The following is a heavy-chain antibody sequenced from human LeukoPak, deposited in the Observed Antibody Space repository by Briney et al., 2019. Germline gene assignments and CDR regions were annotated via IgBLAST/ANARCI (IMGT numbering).Heavy chain of an antibody. Sequence: PGGSLRLSCAASGFTFSDYYMSYIRQAPGKGLEWVSYISYSGSTIYYADSVKGRFTISRDNSKNTLYLQMNSLRAEDTAVYYCATMYYDFWSGYWEVGYYYYYMDVWGKGTTVTVSS. D-gene: IGHD3-3*01. J-gene: IGHJ6*03. CDR3: ATMYYDFWSGYWEVGYYYYYMDV. V-gene: IGHV3-11*04. CDR2: ISYSGSTI. CDR1: GFTFSDYY.